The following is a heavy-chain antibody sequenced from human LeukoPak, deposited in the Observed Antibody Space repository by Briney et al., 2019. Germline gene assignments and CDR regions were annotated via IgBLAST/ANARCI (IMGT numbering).Heavy chain of an antibody. CDR2: IYYSGST. J-gene: IGHJ4*02. CDR1: GGSISSSSYY. D-gene: IGHD1-1*01. CDR3: ARSFSDNFFFEN. Sequence: SETLSLTCTVSGGSISSSSYYWGWIRQPPGKGLEWIGSIYYSGSTYYDPSLKSRVTISVDTSKNQFSLKLSSVTAADTAVYYCARSFSDNFFFENWGQGTLVTVSS. V-gene: IGHV4-39*07.